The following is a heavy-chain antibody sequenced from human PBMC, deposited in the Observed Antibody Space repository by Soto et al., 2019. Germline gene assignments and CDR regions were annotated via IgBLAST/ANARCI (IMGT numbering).Heavy chain of an antibody. J-gene: IGHJ6*03. CDR3: ARAGRARQSDYDFWSGYLVGYMDV. CDR1: GFTFSSYD. V-gene: IGHV3-13*01. D-gene: IGHD3-3*01. Sequence: GGSLRLSCAASGFTFSSYDMHWVRQATGKGLEWVSAIGTAGDTYYPGSVKGRFTISRENAKNSLYLQMNSLRAGDTAVYYCARAGRARQSDYDFWSGYLVGYMDVWGKGTTVTVSS. CDR2: IGTAGDT.